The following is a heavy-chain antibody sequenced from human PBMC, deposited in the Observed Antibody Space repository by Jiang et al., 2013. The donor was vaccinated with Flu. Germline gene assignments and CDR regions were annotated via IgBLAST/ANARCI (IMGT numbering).Heavy chain of an antibody. CDR2: ISAYNGNT. CDR3: ARVWMVPAASHWFDP. V-gene: IGHV1-18*04. Sequence: SGAEVKKPGASVKVSCKASGYTFASYGISWVRQAPGQGLEWMGWISAYNGNTNYAQKLQGRVTMTTDTSTSTAYMELRSLRSDDTAVYYCARVWMVPAASHWFDPWGQGTLVTVSS. D-gene: IGHD2-2*01. J-gene: IGHJ5*02. CDR1: GYTFASYG.